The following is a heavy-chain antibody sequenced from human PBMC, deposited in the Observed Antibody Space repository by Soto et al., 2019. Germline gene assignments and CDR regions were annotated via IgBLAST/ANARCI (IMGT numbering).Heavy chain of an antibody. CDR1: GFTFSSYS. J-gene: IGHJ5*02. CDR3: SRDGLRLNWFYP. Sequence: PGGSLRLSCAASGFTFSSYSMNWVRQAPGKGLEWVSYISSSSSTIYYADSVKGRFTISRDNAKNSLYLQMNSLRAEDTAVYYGSRDGLRLNWFYPWGKGTLVPVSS. V-gene: IGHV3-48*01. D-gene: IGHD2-8*01. CDR2: ISSSSSTI.